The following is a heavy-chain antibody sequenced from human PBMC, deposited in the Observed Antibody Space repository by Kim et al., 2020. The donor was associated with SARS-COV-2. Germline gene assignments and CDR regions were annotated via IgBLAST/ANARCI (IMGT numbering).Heavy chain of an antibody. CDR2: IKQDGSEK. J-gene: IGHJ4*02. Sequence: GGSLRLSCAASGFTFSSYWMSWVRQAPGKGLEWVANIKQDGSEKYYVDSVKGRFTISRDNAKNSLYLQMNSLRAEDTAVYYCARDKGDYVWGSYRPVFDYWGQGTLVTVSS. V-gene: IGHV3-7*03. CDR3: ARDKGDYVWGSYRPVFDY. CDR1: GFTFSSYW. D-gene: IGHD3-16*02.